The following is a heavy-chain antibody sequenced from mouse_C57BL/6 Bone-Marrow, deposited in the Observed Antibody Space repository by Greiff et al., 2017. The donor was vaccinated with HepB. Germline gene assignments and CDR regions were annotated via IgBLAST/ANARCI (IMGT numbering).Heavy chain of an antibody. D-gene: IGHD1-1*01. CDR2: IDPENGDT. J-gene: IGHJ3*01. V-gene: IGHV14-4*01. CDR3: TPYYYGSSYWFAY. CDR1: GFNIKDDY. Sequence: EVKLQHSGAELVRPGASVKLSCTASGFNIKDDYMHWVKQRPEQGLEWIGWIDPENGDTEYASKFQGKATITADTSSNTAYLQLSSLTSEDTAVYYCTPYYYGSSYWFAYWGQGTLVTVSA.